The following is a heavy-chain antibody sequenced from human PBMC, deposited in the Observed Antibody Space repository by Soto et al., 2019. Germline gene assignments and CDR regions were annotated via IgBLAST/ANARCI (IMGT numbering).Heavy chain of an antibody. Sequence: QVQLQESGPGLVKPSETLSLTCTVSVGSISSYYWSWIRQPPGKGLEWIGYIYYSGGTNYNPSLKSRVTISVDTSKTQFSLKLSSVTAADTAVYYCARLPYGDVWGKGTTVTVAS. D-gene: IGHD4-17*01. J-gene: IGHJ6*04. CDR1: VGSISSYY. CDR2: IYYSGGT. CDR3: ARLPYGDV. V-gene: IGHV4-59*08.